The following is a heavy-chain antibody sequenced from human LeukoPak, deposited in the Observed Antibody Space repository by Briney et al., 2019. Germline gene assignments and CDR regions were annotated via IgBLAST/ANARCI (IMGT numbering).Heavy chain of an antibody. D-gene: IGHD2-8*01. Sequence: GGSLILSCAAPGFPFCSHAVSWVRQAPGKGLEWVSAISGSGGSTYYADSVKGRFTISRDNSKNTLYLQMNSLRAEDTAVYYCAKDCTNGVCSDYWGQGTLVTVSS. CDR2: ISGSGGST. CDR3: AKDCTNGVCSDY. J-gene: IGHJ4*02. V-gene: IGHV3-23*01. CDR1: GFPFCSHA.